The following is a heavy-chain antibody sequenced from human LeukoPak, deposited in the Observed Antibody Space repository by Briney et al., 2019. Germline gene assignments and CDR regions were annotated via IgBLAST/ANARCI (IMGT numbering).Heavy chain of an antibody. J-gene: IGHJ5*02. CDR2: IYPKSGGA. Sequence: ASVKVSCKTSGYTFADYYIHWVRQAPGQGLEWMGWIYPKSGGANSAQKFQGRVTMTRDTSISTAYMELSRLRFDDTAVYYCARVSTSGYRDWLDPWGQGTLVTVSS. V-gene: IGHV1-2*02. D-gene: IGHD3-9*01. CDR3: ARVSTSGYRDWLDP. CDR1: GYTFADYY.